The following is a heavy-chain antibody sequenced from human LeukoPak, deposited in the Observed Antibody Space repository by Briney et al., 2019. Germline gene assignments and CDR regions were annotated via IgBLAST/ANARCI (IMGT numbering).Heavy chain of an antibody. CDR1: GGSISSYY. V-gene: IGHV4-4*07. J-gene: IGHJ6*03. Sequence: SETLSLTCTVPGGSISSYYWSWTRQPAGKGLEWIGRIYSSGSANYNPSLKSRVTISVDKSKNQFSLRLSSVTAADTAVYYCARAYSNPSYYYYYMDVWGKGTTVTVSS. CDR2: IYSSGSA. D-gene: IGHD4-11*01. CDR3: ARAYSNPSYYYYYMDV.